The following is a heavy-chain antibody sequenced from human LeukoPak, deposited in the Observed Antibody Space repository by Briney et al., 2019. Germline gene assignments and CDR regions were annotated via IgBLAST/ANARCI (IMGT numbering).Heavy chain of an antibody. D-gene: IGHD6-13*01. Sequence: ASVKVSCKASGYTFTGYYIHWVRQAPGQGLEWMGWIDPNSGDTKYVQKFQGRVTMTRDTSISTAYMELSRLRSDDTAVYYCASGLGQLVLNWFDPWGQGTLVTVSS. CDR1: GYTFTGYY. J-gene: IGHJ5*02. CDR3: ASGLGQLVLNWFDP. V-gene: IGHV1-2*02. CDR2: IDPNSGDT.